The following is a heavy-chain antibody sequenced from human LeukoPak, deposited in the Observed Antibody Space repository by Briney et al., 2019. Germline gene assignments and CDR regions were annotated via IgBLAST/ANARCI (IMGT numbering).Heavy chain of an antibody. CDR2: IKQDGSQK. CDR1: GFTFTNYW. CDR3: AGDDSSGYFFAY. V-gene: IGHV3-7*01. D-gene: IGHD3-22*01. J-gene: IGHJ4*02. Sequence: GGSLRLSCVASGFTFTNYWMNWVRQAPGKGLEWVASIKQDGSQKSYVDSVKGRFTISRDNAKNSLYLQMNSLRAEDTAVYYCAGDDSSGYFFAYWGQGTLVTVSS.